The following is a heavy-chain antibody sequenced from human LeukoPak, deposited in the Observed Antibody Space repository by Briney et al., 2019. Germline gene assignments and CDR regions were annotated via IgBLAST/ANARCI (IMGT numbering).Heavy chain of an antibody. CDR3: AREQAGTSGWYTLDY. D-gene: IGHD6-13*01. CDR1: GFTFSPYA. V-gene: IGHV3-23*01. Sequence: GGSLRLSCAASGFTFSPYAMDWVRQAPGKGLQWVSAFSRRGTTHYADSVKGRFTISRDNCKNDVYLQMNSLRVDDTGIYYCAREQAGTSGWYTLDYWGQGTVVTVSS. J-gene: IGHJ4*02. CDR2: FSRRGTT.